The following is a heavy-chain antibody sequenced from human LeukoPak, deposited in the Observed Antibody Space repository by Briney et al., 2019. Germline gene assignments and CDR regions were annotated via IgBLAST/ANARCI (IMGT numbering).Heavy chain of an antibody. V-gene: IGHV3-48*01. D-gene: IGHD4-17*01. CDR2: ISSSSSTI. CDR3: ARLTPDYGDYLYGMDV. J-gene: IGHJ6*02. Sequence: GGSLRLSCAASGFTFSSYSMNWVRQAPGKGLEWVSYISSSSSTIYYADSVKGRFTISRDNAKNSLYLQMNSLRAEDTAVYYCARLTPDYGDYLYGMDVWGQGTTVTVSS. CDR1: GFTFSSYS.